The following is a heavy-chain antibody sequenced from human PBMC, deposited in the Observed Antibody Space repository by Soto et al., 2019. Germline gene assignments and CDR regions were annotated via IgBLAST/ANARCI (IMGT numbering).Heavy chain of an antibody. CDR1: GFTFSDYY. CDR3: ERAGDYGGNRDYFDY. D-gene: IGHD4-17*01. V-gene: IGHV3-11*01. Sequence: GGSLRLSCAASGFTFSDYYMSWIRQAPGKGLEWVSYISSSGSTIYYADSVKGRFTISRANAKNSLYLQMNSLRAEDTAVYYCERAGDYGGNRDYFDYWGQGTLVTVSS. CDR2: ISSSGSTI. J-gene: IGHJ4*02.